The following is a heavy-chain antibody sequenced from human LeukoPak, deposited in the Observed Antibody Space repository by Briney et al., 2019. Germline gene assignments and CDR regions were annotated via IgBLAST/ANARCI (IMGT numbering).Heavy chain of an antibody. D-gene: IGHD2-15*01. CDR3: ARPREIVVVVAATPDY. CDR1: GFTVSRNF. J-gene: IGHJ4*02. CDR2: IHSSGST. V-gene: IGHV3-66*04. Sequence: PGGSLRLSCAASGFTVSRNFMSWVRQAPGKGLAWVSVIHSSGSTFYADSVRGRFSISRDISKNTLYLQMNSLRVEDTAVYYCARPREIVVVVAATPDYWGQGTLVTVSS.